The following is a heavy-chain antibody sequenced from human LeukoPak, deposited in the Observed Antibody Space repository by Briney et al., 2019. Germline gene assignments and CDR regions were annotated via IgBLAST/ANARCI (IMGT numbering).Heavy chain of an antibody. CDR3: ARDPSAFNWRDWYFDL. V-gene: IGHV4-4*07. CDR1: GGSISSYY. D-gene: IGHD1-20*01. J-gene: IGHJ2*01. Sequence: SETLSLTCTVSGGSISSYYWSWIRQPAGKGLEWIGRIYTSGSTNYNPSLKSRVTISVDTSKIQFSLKLSSVTAADTAVYYCARDPSAFNWRDWYFDLWGRGTLVTVSS. CDR2: IYTSGST.